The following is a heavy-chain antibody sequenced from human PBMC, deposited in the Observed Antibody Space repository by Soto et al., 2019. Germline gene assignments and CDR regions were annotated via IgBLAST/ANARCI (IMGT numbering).Heavy chain of an antibody. CDR1: GDSISSGGYS. CDR3: ARAVVVTVMDSFHWHLEF. V-gene: IGHV4-30-2*01. J-gene: IGHJ2*01. Sequence: SETLSLTCAVSGDSISSGGYSWSWIRQPPGKGLEWVGYIYHSGSTYYNPSLKSRVTISVDRSKNQFSLKLSSVTAADTAVYYCARAVVVTVMDSFHWHLEFWGRGTLVTVSS. D-gene: IGHD2-21*02. CDR2: IYHSGST.